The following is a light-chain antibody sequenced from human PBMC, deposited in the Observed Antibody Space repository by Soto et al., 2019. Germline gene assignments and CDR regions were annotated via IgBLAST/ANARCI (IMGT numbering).Light chain of an antibody. CDR3: CSYAGSFIVV. V-gene: IGLV2-11*01. CDR2: DVS. Sequence: QSVLTQPRSVSGSPGQSVTISCTGTSSDIGNYNYVSWYQQYPGKAPKLIIYDVSKRPSGIPDRFFGSKFGNTAYLTISGLQAEDEADYYCCSYAGSFIVVFGTGTKLTVL. J-gene: IGLJ1*01. CDR1: SSDIGNYNY.